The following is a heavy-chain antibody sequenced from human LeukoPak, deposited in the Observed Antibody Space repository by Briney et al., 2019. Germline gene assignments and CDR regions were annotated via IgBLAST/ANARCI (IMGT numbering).Heavy chain of an antibody. J-gene: IGHJ4*02. D-gene: IGHD1-26*01. CDR3: ARGDLMGATDY. CDR1: GFTFSSYS. V-gene: IGHV3-33*08. Sequence: PGGSLRLSCAASGFTFSSYSMNWVRQAPGKGLEWVAVIWYDGSNKYYAESVKGRFTISRDNSKNTLYLQMTDLRAEDTAVYFCARGDLMGATDYWGQGTLVTVSS. CDR2: IWYDGSNK.